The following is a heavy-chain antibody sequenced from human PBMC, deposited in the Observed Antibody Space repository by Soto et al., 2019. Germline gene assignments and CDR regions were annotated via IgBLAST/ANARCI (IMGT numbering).Heavy chain of an antibody. V-gene: IGHV3-23*01. CDR3: AKERWERYGMDV. Sequence: EVQLLESGGGLVQPGVSLRLSCAASGFTFSSYAMSWVRQAPGKGLEWVSTISSSGGSTYYADSVKGRFTISRDNSTNTLYLQMNSLRAEDTAVYYCAKERWERYGMDVLGQGTTVTVSS. J-gene: IGHJ6*02. D-gene: IGHD1-26*01. CDR1: GFTFSSYA. CDR2: ISSSGGST.